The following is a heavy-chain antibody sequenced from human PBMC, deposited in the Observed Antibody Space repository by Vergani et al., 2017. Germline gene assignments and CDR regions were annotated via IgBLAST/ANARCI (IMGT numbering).Heavy chain of an antibody. D-gene: IGHD2-2*01. CDR2: ISSSSSYI. CDR3: AGICSSTSCLLLNGMDV. V-gene: IGHV3-48*03. CDR1: GFTFSSYE. J-gene: IGHJ6*02. Sequence: EVQLVESGGGLVQPGGSLRLSCAASGFTFSSYEMNWVRQAPGKGLEWVSSISSSSSYIYYADSVKGRFTISSDNAKNSLYLQMNSLRAEDTAVYYCAGICSSTSCLLLNGMDVWGQGTTVTVSS.